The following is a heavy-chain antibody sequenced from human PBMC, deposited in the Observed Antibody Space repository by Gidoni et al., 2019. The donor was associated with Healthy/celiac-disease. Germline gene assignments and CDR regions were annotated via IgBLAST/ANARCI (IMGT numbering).Heavy chain of an antibody. J-gene: IGHJ4*02. V-gene: IGHV4-39*07. CDR1: GGAISSSSYY. CDR3: ARDLRYFDWSIYYFDY. CDR2: IYYSGST. D-gene: IGHD3-9*01. Sequence: QLQLQESGPGLVKPSETLSLTCPVSGGAISSSSYYWGWFRQPPGKGLEWIGSIYYSGSTYYNPSLKGRVTISVDTSKNQFSLKLSSVTAADTAVYYCARDLRYFDWSIYYFDYWGQGTLVTVSS.